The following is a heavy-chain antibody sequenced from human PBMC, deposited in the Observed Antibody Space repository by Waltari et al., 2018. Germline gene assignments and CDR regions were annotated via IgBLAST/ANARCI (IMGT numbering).Heavy chain of an antibody. Sequence: QVQLQESGPGLVKPSETLSLTCTVSGGSISSYYWSWIRQPPGKGLEWIGYIYYSGSTNYNPSLKSRVTISVDTSKNQFSLKLSSVTAADTAVYYCAREALEWMKAFDIWGQGTLVTVSS. CDR2: IYYSGST. V-gene: IGHV4-59*01. CDR1: GGSISSYY. J-gene: IGHJ3*02. CDR3: AREALEWMKAFDI. D-gene: IGHD3-3*01.